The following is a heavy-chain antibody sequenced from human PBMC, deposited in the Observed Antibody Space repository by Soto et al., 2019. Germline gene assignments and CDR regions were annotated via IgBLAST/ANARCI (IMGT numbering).Heavy chain of an antibody. V-gene: IGHV3-33*01. CDR2: IWYDGSNK. CDR1: GFTFSSYG. J-gene: IGHJ6*03. Sequence: GGSLRLSCAASGFTFSSYGMHWVRQAPGKGLEWVAVIWYDGSNKYYADSVKGRFTISRDNSKNTLYLQMNSLRAEDTAVYYCARGGDYEGYYYMDVWGKGTTVTVSS. CDR3: ARGGDYEGYYYMDV. D-gene: IGHD4-17*01.